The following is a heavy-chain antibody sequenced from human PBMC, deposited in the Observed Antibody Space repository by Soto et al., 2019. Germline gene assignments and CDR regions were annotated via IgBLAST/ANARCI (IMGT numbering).Heavy chain of an antibody. D-gene: IGHD3-10*01. CDR3: AKHLWFGESVFDP. J-gene: IGHJ5*02. CDR1: GFTFSSYG. CDR2: IRGSDGNA. V-gene: IGHV3-23*01. Sequence: EVQLWESGGGLVQPGGSLILSCAGTGFTFSSYGMSWVRQAPGKGLEWVATIRGSDGNANYVDSVKGRFTISRDDSTNTVHLQMNSLPPDDTAVYYCAKHLWFGESVFDPWGQGTLVVVSS.